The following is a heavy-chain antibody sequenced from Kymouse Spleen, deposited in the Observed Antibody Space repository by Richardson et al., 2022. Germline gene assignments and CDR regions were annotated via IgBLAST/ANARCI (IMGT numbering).Heavy chain of an antibody. CDR2: IYSGGST. Sequence: EVQLVESGGGLIQPGGSLRLSCAASGFTVSSNYMSWVRQAPGKGLEWVSVIYSGGSTYYADSVKGRFTISRDNSKNTLYLQMNSLRAEDTAVYYCARKFSSGWYGMDVWGQGTTVTVSS. CDR1: GFTVSSNY. CDR3: ARKFSSGWYGMDV. J-gene: IGHJ6*02. D-gene: IGHD6-19*01. V-gene: IGHV3-53*01.